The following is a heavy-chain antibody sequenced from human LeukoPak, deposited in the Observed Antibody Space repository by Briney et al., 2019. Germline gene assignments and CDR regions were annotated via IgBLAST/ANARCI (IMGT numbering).Heavy chain of an antibody. CDR2: ISGSGGST. CDR3: GKARLRGGAFDI. J-gene: IGHJ3*02. D-gene: IGHD3-10*01. V-gene: IGHV3-23*01. Sequence: PGGSLRLSCAASGFTFSSYAMSWVRQAPGKGLEWVSAISGSGGSTYYADSVKGRFTISRDNSKNTLYLQMNSLRAEDTAVYYCGKARLRGGAFDIWGQGTMVTVSS. CDR1: GFTFSSYA.